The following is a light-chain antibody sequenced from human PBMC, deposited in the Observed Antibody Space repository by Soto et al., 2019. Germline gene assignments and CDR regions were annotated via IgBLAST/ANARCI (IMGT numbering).Light chain of an antibody. V-gene: IGLV2-14*01. Sequence: QSVLTQPASVSGSPGQSITISCTGTSSDVGGYNYVSWYQQHPGKAPKLMISEVRNRPSGVSNRFSGSKSGNTASLTISGLQAEDEADYYCSSYTSSNTPVFGGGTKLTVL. CDR2: EVR. CDR1: SSDVGGYNY. CDR3: SSYTSSNTPV. J-gene: IGLJ2*01.